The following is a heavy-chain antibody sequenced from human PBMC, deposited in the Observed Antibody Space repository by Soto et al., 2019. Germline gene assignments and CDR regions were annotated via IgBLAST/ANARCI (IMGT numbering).Heavy chain of an antibody. CDR3: ASLATLGYCSGGSCYSAEPDY. D-gene: IGHD2-15*01. CDR2: ISYDGSNK. CDR1: GFTFSSYA. J-gene: IGHJ4*02. Sequence: QVQLVESGGGVVQPGRSLRLSCAASGFTFSSYAMHWVRQAPGKGLEWVAVISYDGSNKYYADSVKGRFTISRDNSKNTLYLQMNSLRAEDTAVYYCASLATLGYCSGGSCYSAEPDYWGQGTLVTVSS. V-gene: IGHV3-30-3*01.